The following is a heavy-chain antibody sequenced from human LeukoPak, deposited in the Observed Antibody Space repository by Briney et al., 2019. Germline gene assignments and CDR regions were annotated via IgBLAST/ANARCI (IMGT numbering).Heavy chain of an antibody. Sequence: ASVKVSCKASGYTLTSYGVHWVRQAPGQRLEWMGWFNAGDGSTRYSQRFQGRVTITSDTSASTDYIELSSLGSEDTAVYYCANTAMPSSGMDVWGQGTTVTVSS. CDR3: ANTAMPSSGMDV. V-gene: IGHV1-3*01. D-gene: IGHD5-18*01. J-gene: IGHJ6*02. CDR1: GYTLTSYG. CDR2: FNAGDGST.